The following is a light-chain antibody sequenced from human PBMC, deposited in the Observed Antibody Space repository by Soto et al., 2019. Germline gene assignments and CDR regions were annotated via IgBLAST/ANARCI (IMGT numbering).Light chain of an antibody. V-gene: IGKV3-11*01. J-gene: IGKJ5*01. CDR1: QSVHTF. Sequence: EIVLTQSPDTLSLSPGEGASLSCRASQSVHTFLAWYQQKPGQAPRLLIYGASTRATGVPARFSGSGSGTDFTLPISSLEPEDFAVYYCHQRSNWPPDTFGQGTRL. CDR2: GAS. CDR3: HQRSNWPPDT.